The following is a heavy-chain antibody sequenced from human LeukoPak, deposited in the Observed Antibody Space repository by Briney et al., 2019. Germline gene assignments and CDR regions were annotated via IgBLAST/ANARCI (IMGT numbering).Heavy chain of an antibody. J-gene: IGHJ5*02. CDR3: ARDLPDYDILTGYFWFDP. CDR2: ISAYNGNT. Sequence: ASVKVSCKASGYTFTSYGISWVRQAPGQGLEWMGWISAYNGNTNYTQKLQGRVTMTTDTSTSTAYMELRSLRSDDTAVYYCARDLPDYDILTGYFWFDPWGQGTLVTVSS. CDR1: GYTFTSYG. V-gene: IGHV1-18*01. D-gene: IGHD3-9*01.